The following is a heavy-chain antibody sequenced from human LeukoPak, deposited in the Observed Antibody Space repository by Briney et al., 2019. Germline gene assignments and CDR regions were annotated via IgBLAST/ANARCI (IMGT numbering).Heavy chain of an antibody. V-gene: IGHV4-61*02. CDR2: ISGSGTI. CDR1: GGSISSGSYY. CDR3: ARVFDSGSQAYFYYMDV. Sequence: SQTLSLTCTVSGGSISSGSYYWSWIRQPAGKGLEWIGRISGSGTITYNPALQSRLSISIDTSKNQFSLKVSSVTAADTAVYYCARVFDSGSQAYFYYMDVWGKGTTVTISS. D-gene: IGHD3-10*01. J-gene: IGHJ6*03.